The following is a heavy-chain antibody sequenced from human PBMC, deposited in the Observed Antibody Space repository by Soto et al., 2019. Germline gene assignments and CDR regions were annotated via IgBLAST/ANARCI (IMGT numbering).Heavy chain of an antibody. J-gene: IGHJ5*01. CDR3: ARGRYCVSGTCFPKWFDS. V-gene: IGHV4-30-4*01. CDR1: GDSISNLDYF. D-gene: IGHD2-21*01. Sequence: SETLSLTCSVSGDSISNLDYFWAWIRQPPGQALEYIGYIYKSATTYYNPSFESRVAISVDTSKSQFSLNVTSVTAADTAVYFCARGRYCVSGTCFPKWFDSWDQGALVTVSS. CDR2: IYKSATT.